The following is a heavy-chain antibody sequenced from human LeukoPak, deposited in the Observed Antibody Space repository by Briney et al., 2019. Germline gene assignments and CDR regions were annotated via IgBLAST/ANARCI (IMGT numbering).Heavy chain of an antibody. V-gene: IGHV3-23*01. CDR2: ISGSGGST. J-gene: IGHJ4*02. CDR1: GFTFSSYA. D-gene: IGHD1-1*01. CDR3: ATAGGFYSDY. Sequence: PGGSLRLSCAASGFTFSSYAMSWFRQAPGKGLEWVSGISGSGGSTSYADSVRGRFTISGDNSKNTLYVQMNSLRAEDTAVYYCATAGGFYSDYWGQGTLVTVSS.